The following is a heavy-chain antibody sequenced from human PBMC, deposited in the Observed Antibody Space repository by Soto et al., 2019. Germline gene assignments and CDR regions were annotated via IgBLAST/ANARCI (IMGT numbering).Heavy chain of an antibody. CDR2: IYYSGST. J-gene: IGHJ5*02. Sequence: PSETLSLTCTVSGGSISSGGYYWSWIRQHPGKGLEWIGYIYYSGSTYYNPSLKSRVTISVDTSKNQFSLKLSSVTAADTAVYYCARGVLGHCSSTSCGNWFDPWGQGTLVTVSS. D-gene: IGHD2-2*01. CDR3: ARGVLGHCSSTSCGNWFDP. CDR1: GGSISSGGYY. V-gene: IGHV4-31*03.